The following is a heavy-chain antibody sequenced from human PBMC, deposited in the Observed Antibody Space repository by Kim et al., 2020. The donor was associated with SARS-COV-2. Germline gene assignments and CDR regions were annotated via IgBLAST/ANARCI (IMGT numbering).Heavy chain of an antibody. V-gene: IGHV3-13*01. CDR1: GFTFSSYD. D-gene: IGHD6-19*01. J-gene: IGHJ6*02. CDR3: ARSNGYSSGWYGDYYYYGMDV. Sequence: GGSLRLSCAASGFTFSSYDMHWVRQATGKGLEWVSAIGTAGDTYYPGSVKGRFTISRENAKNSLYLQMNSLRAGDTAVYYCARSNGYSSGWYGDYYYYGMDVWGQGTTVTVSS. CDR2: IGTAGDT.